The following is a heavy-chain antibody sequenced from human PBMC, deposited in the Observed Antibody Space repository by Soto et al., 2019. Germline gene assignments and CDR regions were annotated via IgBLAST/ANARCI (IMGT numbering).Heavy chain of an antibody. CDR1: GYTFTSYG. CDR3: AEENTNDWYFDL. Sequence: QVQLVQSGAEVKKPGASVKVSCKASGYTFTSYGISWVRQAPGQGLEWMGWISAYNGNTNYAQKLQGRVTMTTDTSTSTAYMEPRSLRSDDSVYDYCAEENTNDWYFDLWGRGTLVTVSS. V-gene: IGHV1-18*01. D-gene: IGHD2-8*01. CDR2: ISAYNGNT. J-gene: IGHJ2*01.